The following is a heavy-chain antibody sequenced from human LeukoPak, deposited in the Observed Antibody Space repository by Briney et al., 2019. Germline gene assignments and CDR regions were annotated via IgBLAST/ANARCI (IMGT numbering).Heavy chain of an antibody. D-gene: IGHD3-16*02. V-gene: IGHV3-23*01. CDR2: ISGSGGST. J-gene: IGHJ4*02. Sequence: GGSLRLSCAASGFTFSSYGMSWVRQAPGKGLEWVSAISGSGGSTYYADSVKGRFTISRDNAKNSLYLQMNSLRAEDTAVYYCARSYDYVWGSYRYTGFLSADYWGQGTLVTVSS. CDR1: GFTFSSYG. CDR3: ARSYDYVWGSYRYTGFLSADY.